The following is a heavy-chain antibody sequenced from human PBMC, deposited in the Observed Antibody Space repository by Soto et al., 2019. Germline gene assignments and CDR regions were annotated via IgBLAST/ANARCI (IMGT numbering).Heavy chain of an antibody. J-gene: IGHJ4*02. V-gene: IGHV3-30-3*01. Sequence: GGSLRLSCAASGFTFSSYAMHWVRQAPGKGPEWVAVISYDGSNKYYADSVKGRFTISRDNSKNTLYLRMNSLRAEHTAVYYCARFGLELLVYYWGQGTLVTVSS. CDR2: ISYDGSNK. CDR1: GFTFSSYA. CDR3: ARFGLELLVYY. D-gene: IGHD1-7*01.